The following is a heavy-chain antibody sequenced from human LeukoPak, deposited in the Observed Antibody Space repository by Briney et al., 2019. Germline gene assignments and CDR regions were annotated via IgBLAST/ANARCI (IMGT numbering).Heavy chain of an antibody. Sequence: SETLSLTCTVSGDSISSYFWNWIRQPPGKGLEWIAYFYYSGSTNYNPSLRSRVTISVDTSKNQFSLNLSSVTAADTAVYYCARIAPLATEYYFDYWGQGTLVTVSS. V-gene: IGHV4-59*01. D-gene: IGHD6-13*01. CDR2: FYYSGST. J-gene: IGHJ4*02. CDR3: ARIAPLATEYYFDY. CDR1: GDSISSYF.